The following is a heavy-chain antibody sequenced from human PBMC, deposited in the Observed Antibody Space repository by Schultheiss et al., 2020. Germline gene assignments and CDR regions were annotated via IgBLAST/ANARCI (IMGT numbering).Heavy chain of an antibody. CDR2: ISSSGSTI. J-gene: IGHJ5*01. V-gene: IGHV3-11*04. CDR3: VRDLAGAYGS. CDR1: GFTFSDYY. Sequence: GESLKISCAASGFTFSDYYMSWIRQAPGKGLEWVSYISSSGSTIYYADSVKGRFTISRDNAKNSLYLQMNSLRAEDTAIYYCVRDLAGAYGSWGQGTLVTVSS. D-gene: IGHD2-8*01.